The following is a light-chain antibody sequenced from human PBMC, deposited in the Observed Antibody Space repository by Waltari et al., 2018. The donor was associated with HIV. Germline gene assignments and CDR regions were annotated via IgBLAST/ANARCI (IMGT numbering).Light chain of an antibody. Sequence: DFQITQSPPSLPASLGARFTITCRASQSISSYLNWYQQKPGKAPKLLIYAASSLQSGVPSRFSGSGSGTDFTLTISSLQPEDFATYYCQQSYSTPRTFGQGTKVEIK. J-gene: IGKJ1*01. CDR2: AAS. CDR1: QSISSY. V-gene: IGKV1-39*01. CDR3: QQSYSTPRT.